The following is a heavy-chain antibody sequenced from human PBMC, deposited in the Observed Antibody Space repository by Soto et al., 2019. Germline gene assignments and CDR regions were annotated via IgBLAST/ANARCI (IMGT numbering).Heavy chain of an antibody. CDR3: AKDRRAGGNSAFYFDF. J-gene: IGHJ4*02. D-gene: IGHD3-16*01. CDR1: GFTFSSYS. Sequence: GSLRLSCAASGFTFSSYSMNWVRQAPGKGLEWVSSISSSSSYIYYADSVKGRFTISRDNSHNTLYLQVHSLTAEDTAVYYCAKDRRAGGNSAFYFDFWGQGAQVTVSS. CDR2: ISSSSSYI. V-gene: IGHV3-21*04.